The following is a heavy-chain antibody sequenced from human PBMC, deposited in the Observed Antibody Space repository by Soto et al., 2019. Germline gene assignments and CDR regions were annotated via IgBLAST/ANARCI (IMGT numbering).Heavy chain of an antibody. D-gene: IGHD4-4*01. J-gene: IGHJ4*02. Sequence: SETLSLTCTVSGGSISSGGYYWSWIRQHPGKGLEWIGYIYYSGSTYYNPSLKSRVTISVDTSKNQFSLKLSSVTAADTAVYYCASILYSNYRAFDYWGQGTLVTVSS. CDR1: GGSISSGGYY. V-gene: IGHV4-31*03. CDR3: ASILYSNYRAFDY. CDR2: IYYSGST.